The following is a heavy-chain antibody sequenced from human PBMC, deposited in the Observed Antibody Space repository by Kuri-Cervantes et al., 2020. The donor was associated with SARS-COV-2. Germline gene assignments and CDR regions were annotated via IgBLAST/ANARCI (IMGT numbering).Heavy chain of an antibody. CDR1: GFTFSSYS. D-gene: IGHD3-9*01. J-gene: IGHJ4*02. Sequence: GGSLRLSCAASGFTFSSYSMNWVRQAPGKGLEWVSYISSSSSTIYYADSVKGRFTISRDNAKNSLYLQMNSLRAEDTAVYYCASHDSLRYFDWLDYWGQGTLVTVSS. CDR2: ISSSSSTI. V-gene: IGHV3-48*04. CDR3: ASHDSLRYFDWLDY.